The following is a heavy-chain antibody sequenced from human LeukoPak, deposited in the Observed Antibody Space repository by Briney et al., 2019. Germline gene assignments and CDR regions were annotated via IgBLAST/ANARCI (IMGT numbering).Heavy chain of an antibody. CDR3: ARGAKWAYYFDY. Sequence: GGSLRLSCAASAFTFNTYWMHWIRQVPGRGLEWVSRINGDESSTNYADSVKGRFTISRDNAKDTLYLHMNSLTAEDTAVYYCARGAKWAYYFDYWGQGTLVTVSS. V-gene: IGHV3-74*01. D-gene: IGHD1-26*01. CDR1: AFTFNTYW. CDR2: INGDESST. J-gene: IGHJ4*02.